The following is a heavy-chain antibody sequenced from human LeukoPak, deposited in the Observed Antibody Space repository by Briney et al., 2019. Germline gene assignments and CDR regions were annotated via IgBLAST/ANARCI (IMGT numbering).Heavy chain of an antibody. V-gene: IGHV3-23*01. CDR3: AKRIQSAMAMGY. Sequence: GGSLRLSCAASGFTFSSYGMSWVRQAPGKGLEWVSDISGSGGSTYYADSVKGRFTISRDNSKNTMYLQMNSLRAEDTAVYYCAKRIQSAMAMGYWGQGTLVTVSS. D-gene: IGHD5-18*01. CDR1: GFTFSSYG. CDR2: ISGSGGST. J-gene: IGHJ4*02.